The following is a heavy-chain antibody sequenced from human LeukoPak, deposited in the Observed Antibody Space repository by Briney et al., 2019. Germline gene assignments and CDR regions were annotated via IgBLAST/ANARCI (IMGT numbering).Heavy chain of an antibody. CDR3: ASLIAAAGTRYFDY. J-gene: IGHJ4*02. CDR1: GGSISSSNW. V-gene: IGHV4-4*02. Sequence: PSETLSLTCTVSGGSISSSNWWSWVRQPPGKGLEWIGEIYHSGSTNYNPSLKSRVTISVDKSKNQFSLKLSSVTAADTAVYYCASLIAAAGTRYFDYWGQGTLVTVSS. CDR2: IYHSGST. D-gene: IGHD6-13*01.